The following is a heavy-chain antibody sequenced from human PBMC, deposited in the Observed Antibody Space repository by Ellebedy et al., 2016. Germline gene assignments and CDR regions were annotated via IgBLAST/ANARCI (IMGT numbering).Heavy chain of an antibody. CDR3: ARRYCSGGSCYFRGESFDY. CDR1: GYTFTSYY. Sequence: ASVKVSCKASGYTFTSYYMHWVRQAPGQGLEWMGIINPSGGSTSYAQKFQGRVTMTRDTSTSTVYMELSSLRSEDTAVYYCARRYCSGGSCYFRGESFDYWGQGTLVTVSS. D-gene: IGHD2-15*01. V-gene: IGHV1-46*01. CDR2: INPSGGST. J-gene: IGHJ4*02.